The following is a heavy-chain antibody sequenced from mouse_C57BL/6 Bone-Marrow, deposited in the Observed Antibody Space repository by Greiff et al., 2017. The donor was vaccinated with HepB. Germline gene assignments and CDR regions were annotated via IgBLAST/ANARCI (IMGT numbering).Heavy chain of an antibody. CDR2: IRLKSDNYAT. V-gene: IGHV6-3*01. CDR1: GFTFSNYW. D-gene: IGHD1-1*01. J-gene: IGHJ4*01. Sequence: EVKVEESGGGLVQPGGSMKLSCVASGFTFSNYWMNWVRQSPEKGLEWVAQIRLKSDNYATHYAESVKGRFTISRDDSKSSVYLQMNNLRAEDTGIYYCTGTVVESSFMDYWGQGTSVTVSS. CDR3: TGTVVESSFMDY.